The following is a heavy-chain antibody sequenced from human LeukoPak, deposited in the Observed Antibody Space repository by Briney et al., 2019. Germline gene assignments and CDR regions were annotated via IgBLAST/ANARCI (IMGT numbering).Heavy chain of an antibody. J-gene: IGHJ4*02. Sequence: PGGSLRLSCAASGFTFSSYAMHWVRQAPGKGLEWVAVISYDGSNKYYADSVKGRFTISRDNSKNTLYLQMNSLGAEDTAVYYCAREGGSYWGGFDYWGQGTLVTVSS. D-gene: IGHD1-26*01. CDR3: AREGGSYWGGFDY. V-gene: IGHV3-30-3*01. CDR2: ISYDGSNK. CDR1: GFTFSSYA.